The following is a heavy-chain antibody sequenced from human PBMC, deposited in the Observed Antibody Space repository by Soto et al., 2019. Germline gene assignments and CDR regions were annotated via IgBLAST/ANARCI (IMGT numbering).Heavy chain of an antibody. CDR2: ISSSSSCI. CDR3: ASTPRGDYGIEV. Sequence: GGSLRLSCAASGFTFSSYSMNWVRQAPGKGLEWVSSISSSSSCIYYADSVKGRFTISRDNAKNSLYLQMNSLRAEDTAVYYCASTPRGDYGIEVWRQGTTVTVSS. V-gene: IGHV3-21*01. CDR1: GFTFSSYS. J-gene: IGHJ6*02.